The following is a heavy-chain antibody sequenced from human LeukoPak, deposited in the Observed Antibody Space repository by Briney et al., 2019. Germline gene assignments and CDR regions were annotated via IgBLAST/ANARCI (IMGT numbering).Heavy chain of an antibody. CDR1: EYTFTGYY. CDR2: INPNSGGT. Sequence: ASVKVSCKASEYTFTGYYMDWVRQAPGQGLEWMGWINPNSGGTNYAQKFQGRVTFTRDTSITTAYMELSSLRSEDTAVYYCARANFVRSCTSSSCYRWFDPWGQGTLVTVSS. J-gene: IGHJ5*02. D-gene: IGHD2-2*02. V-gene: IGHV1-2*02. CDR3: ARANFVRSCTSSSCYRWFDP.